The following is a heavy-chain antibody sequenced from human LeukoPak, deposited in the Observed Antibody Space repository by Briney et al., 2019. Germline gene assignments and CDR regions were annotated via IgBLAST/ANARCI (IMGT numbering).Heavy chain of an antibody. Sequence: SVKVSCKPSGCTFIRYVISWVREAPGQGLEWMGGIIPIFVTANYAQKFQGRVTITTDESTSTAHMELSSLGYEERAVYYIANGEFLWCGEFNYYYLDVWGKGTMVTVSS. J-gene: IGHJ6*03. CDR3: ANGEFLWCGEFNYYYLDV. CDR2: IIPIFVTA. V-gene: IGHV1-69*05. D-gene: IGHD3-10*01. CDR1: GCTFIRYV.